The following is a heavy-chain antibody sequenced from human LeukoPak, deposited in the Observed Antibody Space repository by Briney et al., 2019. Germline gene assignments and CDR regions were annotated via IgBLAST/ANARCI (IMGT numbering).Heavy chain of an antibody. Sequence: GGSLRLSCAASGFTFSSYSMNWVRQAPGKGLEWVSSISSSSYIYYADSVKGRFTISRDSAKNTLYLQMNSLRAEDAAVYFCAKAPVTSCRGAYCYPFDSWGQGTLVTVSS. CDR3: AKAPVTSCRGAYCYPFDS. V-gene: IGHV3-21*04. J-gene: IGHJ4*02. D-gene: IGHD2-21*01. CDR1: GFTFSSYS. CDR2: ISSSSYI.